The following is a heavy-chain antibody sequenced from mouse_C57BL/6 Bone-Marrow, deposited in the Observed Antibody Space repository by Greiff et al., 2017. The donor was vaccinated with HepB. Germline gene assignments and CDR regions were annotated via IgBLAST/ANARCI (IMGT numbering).Heavy chain of an antibody. V-gene: IGHV14-4*01. CDR3: YYYGSSPLAY. CDR2: IDPENGDT. D-gene: IGHD1-1*01. Sequence: VQLQQSGAELVRPGASVKLSCTASGFNIKDDYMHWVKQRPEQGLEWIGWIDPENGDTEYASKFQGKATITADTSSNTAYLQLSSLTSEDTAVYYCYYYGSSPLAYWGQGTLVTVSA. J-gene: IGHJ3*01. CDR1: GFNIKDDY.